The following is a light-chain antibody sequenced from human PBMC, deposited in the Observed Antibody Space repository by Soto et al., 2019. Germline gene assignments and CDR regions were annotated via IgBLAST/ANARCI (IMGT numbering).Light chain of an antibody. Sequence: QSVLTQPASVSGSPGQSITVSCTGTSSDVGDYNYVSWYQQHPGKAPKLIIYDVSNRPSGVSNRFSGSKSGNTASLTISGLQAEDEADYYCSSYTSSTTLFGGGTKLTV. CDR1: SSDVGDYNY. CDR3: SSYTSSTTL. CDR2: DVS. J-gene: IGLJ2*01. V-gene: IGLV2-14*03.